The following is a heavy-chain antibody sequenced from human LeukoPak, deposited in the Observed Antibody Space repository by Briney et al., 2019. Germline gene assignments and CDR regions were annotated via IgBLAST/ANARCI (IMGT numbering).Heavy chain of an antibody. CDR1: GDSVSSNSAA. V-gene: IGHV6-1*01. CDR2: TYYRSKLYN. D-gene: IGHD5-12*01. CDR3: AREDSGYDRGAYYYYGMDV. Sequence: SQTLSLTCAISGDSVSSNSAAWDWIRQSPSRGLEWLGRTYYRSKLYNDYAVSVKSLITINPDTSKTQFSLQLNSVTPEDTAVYYCAREDSGYDRGAYYYYGMDVWGQGTTVTVSS. J-gene: IGHJ6*02.